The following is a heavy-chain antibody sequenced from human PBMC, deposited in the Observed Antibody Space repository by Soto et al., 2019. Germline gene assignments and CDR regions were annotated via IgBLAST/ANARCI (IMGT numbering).Heavy chain of an antibody. J-gene: IGHJ4*02. CDR3: ARDRVLAAALDY. Sequence: GGSLRLSCAASGFTFSSYAMHCVRQAPGKGLEWVAVISYDGSNKYYADSVKGRFTISRDNSKNTLYLQMNSLRAEDTAVYYCARDRVLAAALDYWGQGTLVTVSS. D-gene: IGHD6-13*01. V-gene: IGHV3-30-3*01. CDR1: GFTFSSYA. CDR2: ISYDGSNK.